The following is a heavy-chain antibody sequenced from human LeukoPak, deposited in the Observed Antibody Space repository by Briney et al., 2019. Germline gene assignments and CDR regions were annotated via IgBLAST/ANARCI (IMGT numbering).Heavy chain of an antibody. D-gene: IGHD3-22*01. V-gene: IGHV3-11*06. CDR2: ISPTSAYI. CDR3: ARTIYYYESTSYFSDAFDV. Sequence: GGSLRLSCAASGFTFSDYYMSWIRQAPGKGLDWVSSISPTSAYIYYQDSVKGRFTISRDDAKNSLYLEMDSLRAEDTAVYYCARTIYYYESTSYFSDAFDVWGQGTMVTVSS. J-gene: IGHJ3*01. CDR1: GFTFSDYY.